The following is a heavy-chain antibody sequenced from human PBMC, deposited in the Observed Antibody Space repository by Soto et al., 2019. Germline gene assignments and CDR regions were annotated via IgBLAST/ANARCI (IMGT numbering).Heavy chain of an antibody. J-gene: IGHJ5*02. CDR2: ISSSSSTI. V-gene: IGHV3-48*02. D-gene: IGHD3-3*01. CDR1: GFTFGDYA. Sequence: PGGSLRLSCTASGFTFGDYAMSWFRQAPGKGLEWVSYISSSSSTIYYADSVKGRFTISRDNAKNSLYLQMNSLRDEDTAVYYCARESRFLEWLSLNWFDPWGQGTLVTVSS. CDR3: ARESRFLEWLSLNWFDP.